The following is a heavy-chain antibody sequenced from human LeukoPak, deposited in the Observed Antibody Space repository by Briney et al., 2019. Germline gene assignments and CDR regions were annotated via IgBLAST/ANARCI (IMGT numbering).Heavy chain of an antibody. J-gene: IGHJ4*02. CDR3: ARWGSSAAPFDY. V-gene: IGHV5-51*01. Sequence: GESLKISCKGSGYSFTNYWIGWVRQMPGKGLERMGIIYPGDSDTRYSPSFQGQVLISVDKSISTAYLQWGSLKASDTAMYYRARWGSSAAPFDYWGQGTLVTVSS. CDR2: IYPGDSDT. D-gene: IGHD6-13*01. CDR1: GYSFTNYW.